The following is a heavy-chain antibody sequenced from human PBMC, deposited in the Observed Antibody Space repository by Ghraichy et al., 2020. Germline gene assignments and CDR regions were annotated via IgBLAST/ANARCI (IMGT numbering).Heavy chain of an antibody. CDR2: ISYSGST. CDR1: GGSVSSGIYY. V-gene: IGHV4-61*01. CDR3: ARAFGDIVVVPACYYGLDG. J-gene: IGHJ6*02. D-gene: IGHD2-2*01. Sequence: SQTLSLSCTVSGGSVSSGIYYWSWIRQPPGKGLEWIGYISYSGSTNYNPSLQSRVTISVDTSKNQFSLKLNSVTAADTAFYYCARAFGDIVVVPACYYGLDGGGQGTTVTVAS.